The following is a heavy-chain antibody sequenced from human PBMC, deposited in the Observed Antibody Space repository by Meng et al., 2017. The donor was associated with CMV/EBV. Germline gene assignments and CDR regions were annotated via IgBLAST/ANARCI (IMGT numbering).Heavy chain of an antibody. CDR2: IYYSGST. V-gene: IGHV4-39*07. Sequence: GSLRLSCTVSGGSISSSSYYWGWIRQPPGKGLEWIGGIYYSGSTYYNPSLKSRVTISEDTSKNQFSLKLSSVTAADTAVYYCAKVFGFLPPPFDYWGQGTLVTVSS. CDR1: GGSISSSSYY. J-gene: IGHJ4*02. CDR3: AKVFGFLPPPFDY. D-gene: IGHD3-3*01.